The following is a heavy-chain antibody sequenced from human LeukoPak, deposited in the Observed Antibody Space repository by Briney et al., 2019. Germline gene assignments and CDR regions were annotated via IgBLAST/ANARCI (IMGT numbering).Heavy chain of an antibody. J-gene: IGHJ5*02. D-gene: IGHD2/OR15-2a*01. CDR2: INSDGSST. CDR1: GFTFSSYW. Sequence: GGSLRLSCAASGFTFSSYWMHWVRQAPGKGLVWVSRINSDGSSTSYADSVKGRFTISRDNAKNTLYLQMNSLRAEDTAVYYCAGAFTATASRTWFDPWGQGTLVTVSS. V-gene: IGHV3-74*01. CDR3: AGAFTATASRTWFDP.